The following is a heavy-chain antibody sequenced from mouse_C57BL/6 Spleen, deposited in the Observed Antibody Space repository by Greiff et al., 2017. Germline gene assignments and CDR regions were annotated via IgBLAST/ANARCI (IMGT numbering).Heavy chain of an antibody. V-gene: IGHV1-76*01. D-gene: IGHD1-1*01. CDR3: AKGIFTTVVAPLPFDV. CDR1: GYTFTDYY. Sequence: QVQLKESGAELVRPGASVKLSCKASGYTFTDYYINWVKQRPGQGLEWIARIYPGSGNTYYNEKFKGKATLTAEKSSSTAYMQLSSLTSEDSAVYFCAKGIFTTVVAPLPFDVWGTGTTVTVSS. CDR2: IYPGSGNT. J-gene: IGHJ1*03.